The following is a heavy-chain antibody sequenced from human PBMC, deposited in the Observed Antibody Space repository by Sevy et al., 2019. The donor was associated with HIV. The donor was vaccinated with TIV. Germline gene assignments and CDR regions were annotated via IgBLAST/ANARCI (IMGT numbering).Heavy chain of an antibody. J-gene: IGHJ4*02. D-gene: IGHD6-13*01. CDR3: ARDRQGAAGIDY. V-gene: IGHV3-21*01. Sequence: GGSLRLSCAASGFTFSSYSMNWVRQAPGKGLEWVSSISSSSSYIYYADSVKGRFTISRDNAKNSLYLQINSLRAEDTAVYYCARDRQGAAGIDYWGQGTLVTVSS. CDR2: ISSSSSYI. CDR1: GFTFSSYS.